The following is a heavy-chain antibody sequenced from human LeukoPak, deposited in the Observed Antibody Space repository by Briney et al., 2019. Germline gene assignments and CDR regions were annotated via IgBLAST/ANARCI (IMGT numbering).Heavy chain of an antibody. CDR2: IEKDGSKK. V-gene: IGHV3-7*01. CDR3: ATNSDYRFEY. CDR1: RFTFSSYW. Sequence: GGSLRLSCAASRFTFSSYWMSSVRQAPGRGLEWVANIEKDGSKKSYVDTVKGRFTISRDNAKNSLFLQMNSLRDEDTAVYYCATNSDYRFEYWGQGTLVTVSS. J-gene: IGHJ4*02. D-gene: IGHD3-22*01.